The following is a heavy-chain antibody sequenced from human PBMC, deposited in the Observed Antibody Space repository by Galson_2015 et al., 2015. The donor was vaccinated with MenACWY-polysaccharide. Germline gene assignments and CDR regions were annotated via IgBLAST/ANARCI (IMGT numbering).Heavy chain of an antibody. J-gene: IGHJ3*02. CDR2: IRYDGSNK. Sequence: SLRLSCAASGSRFSNSGMYWVRQAPGKGLEWVAVIRYDGSNKVYADSVKGRFTISRDNSKNTVFLEMNTLGVEDTAVYYCAREGSRIVFHAFDIWGQGTMVTVSS. CDR1: GSRFSNSG. D-gene: IGHD2-2*01. V-gene: IGHV3-33*01. CDR3: AREGSRIVFHAFDI.